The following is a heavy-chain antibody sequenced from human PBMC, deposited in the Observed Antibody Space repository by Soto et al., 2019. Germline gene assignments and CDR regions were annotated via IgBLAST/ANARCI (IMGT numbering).Heavy chain of an antibody. V-gene: IGHV4-31*03. J-gene: IGHJ4*02. CDR3: ARTLTGSGVYFDY. Sequence: SETLSLTCSVSGGSISDGHYYWSWIRQLPGKGLEWIGYISNSGGTYYNPSLMSRVSISVDTSKNQFSLKLNSVTAADTAVYYCARTLTGSGVYFDYWGQGTLVTVSS. CDR1: GGSISDGHYY. D-gene: IGHD3-10*01. CDR2: ISNSGGT.